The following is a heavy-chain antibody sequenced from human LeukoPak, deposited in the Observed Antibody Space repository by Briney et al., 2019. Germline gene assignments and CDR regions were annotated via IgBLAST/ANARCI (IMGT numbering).Heavy chain of an antibody. CDR3: TRRSSRPYFDY. CDR2: IYPGDSDT. CDR1: GYSFSNFW. Sequence: GESLKISCKGSGYSFSNFWIGWVRQMPGKGLEWMGIIYPGDSDTRYSPSFQGQVTISADKSINTAYLQWSSLKASDTAIYYCTRRSSRPYFDYWGQGTLVTVPS. J-gene: IGHJ4*02. D-gene: IGHD2-2*01. V-gene: IGHV5-51*01.